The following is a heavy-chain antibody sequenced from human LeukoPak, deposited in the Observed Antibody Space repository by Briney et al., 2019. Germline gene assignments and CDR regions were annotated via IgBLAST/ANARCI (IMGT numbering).Heavy chain of an antibody. CDR1: GGSFSGYY. V-gene: IGHV4-34*01. Sequence: KASETLSLTCAVYGGSFSGYYWSWIRQPPGKGLEWIGEINHSGSTNYNPSLKSRVTISVDTSKNQFSLKLSSVTAADTAVYYCARQGYGDYYDYWGQGTLVTVSS. CDR3: ARQGYGDYYDY. J-gene: IGHJ4*02. CDR2: INHSGST. D-gene: IGHD4-17*01.